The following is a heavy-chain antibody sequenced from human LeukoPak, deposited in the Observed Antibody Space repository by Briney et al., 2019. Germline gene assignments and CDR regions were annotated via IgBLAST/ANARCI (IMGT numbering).Heavy chain of an antibody. CDR1: GFTFSSYW. CDR2: IKQDGSEK. D-gene: IGHD3-3*01. CDR3: AREKKDRITIFGVGHGNRGFDI. V-gene: IGHV3-7*01. Sequence: GGSLRLSCAASGFTFSSYWMSWVRQAPGKGREWVANIKQDGSEKYYVDSVKGRFTISRDNAKNSLYLQMNSLRAEDTAVYYCAREKKDRITIFGVGHGNRGFDIWGQGTMVTVS. J-gene: IGHJ3*02.